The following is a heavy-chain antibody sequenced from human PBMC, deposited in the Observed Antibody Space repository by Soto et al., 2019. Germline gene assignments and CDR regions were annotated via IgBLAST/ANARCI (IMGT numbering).Heavy chain of an antibody. CDR3: AREGYYYGSGSYSHY. D-gene: IGHD3-10*01. J-gene: IGHJ4*02. V-gene: IGHV4-4*07. CDR2: IYTSGST. Sequence: SLTCTVSGGSISSYYWSWIRQPAGKGLEWIGRIYTSGSTNYNPSLKSRVTMSVDTSKNQFSLKLSSVTAADTAVYYCAREGYYYGSGSYSHYWGQGTLVTVSS. CDR1: GGSISSYY.